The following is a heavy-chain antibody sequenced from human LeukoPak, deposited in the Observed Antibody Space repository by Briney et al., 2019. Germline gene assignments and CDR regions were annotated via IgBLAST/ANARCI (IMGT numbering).Heavy chain of an antibody. D-gene: IGHD4-17*01. V-gene: IGHV4-34*01. J-gene: IGHJ4*01. CDR3: ARGRGDYVRH. CDR2: INHSGST. Sequence: SETLSLTCAVYGGSFSGYYWSWIRQPPGKGLEWIGEINHSGSTNYNPSLKSRVTISVDTSKNQFSLKLSSVTAADTAVYYCARGRGDYVRHWGQGTLVTVSS. CDR1: GGSFSGYY.